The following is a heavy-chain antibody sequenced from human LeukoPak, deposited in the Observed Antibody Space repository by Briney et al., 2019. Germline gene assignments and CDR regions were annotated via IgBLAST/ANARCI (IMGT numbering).Heavy chain of an antibody. J-gene: IGHJ4*02. Sequence: GSLRLSCAASGFTFSSYGMSWVRQAPGKGLEWVSAISGSGCSTYYADSVKGRFTISRDNSKNTLYLQMNSLRAEHTALYYCAKVRSAYYFDSWGQGTLVTVSS. CDR1: GFTFSSYG. CDR2: ISGSGCST. V-gene: IGHV3-23*01. D-gene: IGHD6-25*01. CDR3: AKVRSAYYFDS.